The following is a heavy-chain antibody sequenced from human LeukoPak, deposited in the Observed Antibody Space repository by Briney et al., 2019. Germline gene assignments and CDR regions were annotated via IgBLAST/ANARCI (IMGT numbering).Heavy chain of an antibody. CDR2: IEDDGSEK. CDR1: GFTFGDYS. D-gene: IGHD5-24*01. CDR3: AKDISPRDGYNY. J-gene: IGHJ4*02. V-gene: IGHV3-7*03. Sequence: GGSLRLSCAASGFTFGDYSMSWVRQAPGKGLEWVANIEDDGSEKFYVDSVKGRFTISRDNSKNTLYLQMNSLRAEDTAVYYCAKDISPRDGYNYWGQGTLVTVSS.